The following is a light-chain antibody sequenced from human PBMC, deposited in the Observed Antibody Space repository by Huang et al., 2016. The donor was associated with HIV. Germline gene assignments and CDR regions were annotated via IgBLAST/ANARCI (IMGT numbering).Light chain of an antibody. Sequence: EILMTQSPATLSVSPGERATLACRASQSVSSNLAWYQQNPGQAPRLLIHGAFTRATGIPVRFSGSGSGTEFTLTINSLQSEDFAVYFCQQYNIWPWTFGQGTKVEIK. CDR2: GAF. CDR1: QSVSSN. V-gene: IGKV3-15*01. CDR3: QQYNIWPWT. J-gene: IGKJ1*01.